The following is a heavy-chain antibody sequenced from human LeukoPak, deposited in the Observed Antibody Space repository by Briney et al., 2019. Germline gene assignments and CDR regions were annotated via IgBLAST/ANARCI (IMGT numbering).Heavy chain of an antibody. CDR3: ARAQPGDYYDSSGYSDY. CDR2: INHSGST. CDR1: GGSFSGYY. Sequence: SETLSLTCPVYGGSFSGYYWSWIRQPPGKGLEWIGEINHSGSTNYNPSLKSRVTISVDTSKKQFSLKLSSVTAADTAAYYCARAQPGDYYDSSGYSDYWGQGTLVTVSS. J-gene: IGHJ4*02. D-gene: IGHD3-22*01. V-gene: IGHV4-34*01.